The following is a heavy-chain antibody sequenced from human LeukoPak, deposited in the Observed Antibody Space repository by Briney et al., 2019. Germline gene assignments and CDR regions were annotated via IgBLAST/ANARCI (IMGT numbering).Heavy chain of an antibody. D-gene: IGHD1-1*01. CDR2: INPNSGGT. Sequence: GASVKVSCKASGYTFTGYYMHWVRQAPGQGLEWMGWINPNSGGTNYAQKFQGRVTMTRDTSISTAYMELSRLRSDDTAVYYCARENWNDVHYYYYYMDVWGKGTTVTVFS. V-gene: IGHV1-2*02. J-gene: IGHJ6*03. CDR3: ARENWNDVHYYYYYMDV. CDR1: GYTFTGYY.